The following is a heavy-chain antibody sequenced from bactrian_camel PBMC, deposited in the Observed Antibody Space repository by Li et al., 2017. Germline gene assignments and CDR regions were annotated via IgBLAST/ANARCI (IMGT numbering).Heavy chain of an antibody. CDR3: GSDRAKIDPTQPVDSCQRPDPH. J-gene: IGHJ4*01. D-gene: IGHD6*01. Sequence: VQLVESGGGSVQAGGSLTLSCRSSPCHISNFCLGWFRQSPGKQRKGVASIHTEPGTTYYADSVKGRFTISQAAAKNTIYLQMNNLKSEDTAVYYCGSDRAKIDPTQPVDSCQRPDPHWGQGTQVTVS. CDR2: IHTEPGTT. CDR1: PCHISNFC. V-gene: IGHV3S54*01.